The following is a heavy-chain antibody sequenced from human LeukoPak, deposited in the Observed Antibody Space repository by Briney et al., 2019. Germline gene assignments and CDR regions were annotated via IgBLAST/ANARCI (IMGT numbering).Heavy chain of an antibody. CDR2: IYPGDSHT. J-gene: IGHJ5*02. Sequence: GEPLKISCKGSGYSFTNYWIGWVRQMPGKGLEWMGIIYPGDSHTRYSPSFQGQVTISADKSISTAYLQWSSLEASGTAMYYCARHHMNYYGSGSPFDPWGQGTLVTVSS. CDR3: ARHHMNYYGSGSPFDP. V-gene: IGHV5-51*01. CDR1: GYSFTNYW. D-gene: IGHD3-10*01.